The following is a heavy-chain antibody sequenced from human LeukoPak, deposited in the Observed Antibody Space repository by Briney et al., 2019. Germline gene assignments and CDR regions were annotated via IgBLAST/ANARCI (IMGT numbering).Heavy chain of an antibody. V-gene: IGHV4-61*01. CDR1: GGSVSSGSYY. Sequence: SETLSLTCTVSGGSVSSGSYYWSWIRQPPGKGLEWIGYIYYSGSTNYNPSLKSRVTISVDTSKNQFSLKLSSVTAADTAVYYCAGDRWRGAPDYFDCWGQGTLVTVSS. J-gene: IGHJ4*02. CDR3: AGDRWRGAPDYFDC. D-gene: IGHD1-26*01. CDR2: IYYSGST.